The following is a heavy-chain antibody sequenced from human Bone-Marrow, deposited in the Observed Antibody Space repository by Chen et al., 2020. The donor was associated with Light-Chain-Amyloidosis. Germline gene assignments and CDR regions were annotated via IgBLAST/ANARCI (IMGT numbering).Heavy chain of an antibody. J-gene: IGHJ6*03. V-gene: IGHV1-69*13. CDR2: IIPSFGTT. D-gene: IGHD3-10*01. CDR3: ARARRKSDWELRYFLDV. CDR1: GTTFNNLA. Sequence: QVQLVQSGAEVKKPGSSVKVSCKASGTTFNNLAFDWVRQAPGQGLEWMGKIIPSFGTTNYAQKFQGRVTITADESTITIHMELTSLKSEDAAVYYCARARRKSDWELRYFLDVWGNGTTVTVSS.